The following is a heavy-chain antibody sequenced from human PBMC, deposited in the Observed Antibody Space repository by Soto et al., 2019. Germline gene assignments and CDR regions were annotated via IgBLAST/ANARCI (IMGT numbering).Heavy chain of an antibody. CDR1: ESTFSNYD. V-gene: IGHV1-8*01. Sequence: SVKVSLKASESTFSNYDISWVRQATGQGLEWMGWMNPNSGNTGYALKFQGRVSMTRNTSIYTVYLELSSLASDDTAVYYCVRMASSGTLNWFDPWGQGTLVTVSS. J-gene: IGHJ5*02. CDR2: MNPNSGNT. CDR3: VRMASSGTLNWFDP. D-gene: IGHD1-1*01.